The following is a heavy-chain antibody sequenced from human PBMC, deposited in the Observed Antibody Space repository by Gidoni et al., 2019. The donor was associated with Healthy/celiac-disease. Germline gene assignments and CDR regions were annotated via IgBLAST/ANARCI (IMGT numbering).Heavy chain of an antibody. CDR3: ARDRNYYGSGSYYF. V-gene: IGHV4-34*01. D-gene: IGHD3-10*01. J-gene: IGHJ4*02. Sequence: QVQLQQWGAGLLKPSETLSLPCAVYGGSFSAYYWRWIRQPPGKGLEWIGEINHSGSTNYNPSLKRRVTISVDTSKNQFSLKLSSVTAADTAVYYCARDRNYYGSGSYYFWGQGTLVTVSS. CDR1: GGSFSAYY. CDR2: INHSGST.